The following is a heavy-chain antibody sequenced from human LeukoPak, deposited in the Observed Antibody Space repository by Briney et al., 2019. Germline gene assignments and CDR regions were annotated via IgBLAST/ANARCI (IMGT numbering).Heavy chain of an antibody. Sequence: GGSLRLSCAASGFTFSSYAMSWVRQAPGKGLEWVSAISGSGGSTYYADSVKGRFTISGDNSKNTPYLQMNSLRAEDTAVYYCAKDWAQYGSGSYSFFDYWGQGTLVTVSS. D-gene: IGHD3-10*01. CDR3: AKDWAQYGSGSYSFFDY. J-gene: IGHJ4*02. V-gene: IGHV3-23*01. CDR1: GFTFSSYA. CDR2: ISGSGGST.